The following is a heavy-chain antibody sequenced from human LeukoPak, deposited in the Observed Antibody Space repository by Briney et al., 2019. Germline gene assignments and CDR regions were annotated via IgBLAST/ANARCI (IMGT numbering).Heavy chain of an antibody. Sequence: PGRSLRLSCAASGFTFSSYGMHWVRQAPGKGLEWVAVISYDGSNKYYADSVKGRFTISRDNSKNTLYLQMNSLRAEDTAVYYCAKRLRGITDYWGQGTLVTVSS. D-gene: IGHD3-10*01. CDR1: GFTFSSYG. V-gene: IGHV3-30*18. J-gene: IGHJ4*02. CDR2: ISYDGSNK. CDR3: AKRLRGITDY.